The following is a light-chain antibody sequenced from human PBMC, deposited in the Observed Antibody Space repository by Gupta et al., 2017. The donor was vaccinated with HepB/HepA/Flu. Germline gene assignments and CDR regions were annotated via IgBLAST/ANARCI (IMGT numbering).Light chain of an antibody. V-gene: IGLV2-8*01. CDR3: SAYGGNNNLL. CDR2: EVS. Sequence: QSALTQPFSASGSLGQSVTIACTGTSSDIGDYNYVFWYQQHPGKAPKLIIYEVSKRPSGVPDRFSGSKSGNTASLTVSGIQAEDEADYYCSAYGGNNNLLFGGGTKLTVL. CDR1: SSDIGDYNY. J-gene: IGLJ2*01.